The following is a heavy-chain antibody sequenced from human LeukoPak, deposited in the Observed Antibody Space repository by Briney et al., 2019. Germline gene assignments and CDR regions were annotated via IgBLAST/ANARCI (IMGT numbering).Heavy chain of an antibody. CDR2: MNPNSGNT. Sequence: ASVKVSCKASGYTFTSYDINWVRQATGQGLEWMGWMNPNSGNTGYAQKFQGRVTITRNTSISTAYMELSSLRSEDTAVYYCARVIVGATWVFDYWGQGTLVTVSS. CDR1: GYTFTSYD. J-gene: IGHJ4*02. D-gene: IGHD1-26*01. V-gene: IGHV1-8*03. CDR3: ARVIVGATWVFDY.